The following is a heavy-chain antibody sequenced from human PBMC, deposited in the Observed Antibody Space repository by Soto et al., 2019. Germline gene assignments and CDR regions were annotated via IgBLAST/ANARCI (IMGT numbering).Heavy chain of an antibody. CDR2: IYWGDDK. V-gene: IGHV2-5*02. CDR3: AHKPDYFGSGSPLFDS. Sequence: QITLKESGPTLVKPTQTLTLTCTFSGFSLSGSSVGVGWIRQPPGKALEWLALIYWGDDKRFSPSLKSRLAISKDTSKNQVVLTMTNVDPVDTATYYCAHKPDYFGSGSPLFDSWGQGTLVTVSS. J-gene: IGHJ4*02. D-gene: IGHD3-10*01. CDR1: GFSLSGSSVG.